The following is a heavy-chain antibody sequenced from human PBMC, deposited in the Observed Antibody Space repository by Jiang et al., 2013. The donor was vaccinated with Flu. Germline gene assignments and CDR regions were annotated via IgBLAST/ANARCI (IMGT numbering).Heavy chain of an antibody. V-gene: IGHV3-30-3*01. CDR2: ISYDGSNK. J-gene: IGHJ5*02. CDR3: ARGERPTNWFDP. CDR1: GFTFSSYA. Sequence: QLLESGGGVVQPGRSLRLSCAASGFTFSSYAMHWVRQAPGKGLEWVAVISYDGSNKYYADPVKGRFTISRDNSKNTLYLQMNSLRAEDTAVYYCARGERPTNWFDPWGQGTLVTVSS.